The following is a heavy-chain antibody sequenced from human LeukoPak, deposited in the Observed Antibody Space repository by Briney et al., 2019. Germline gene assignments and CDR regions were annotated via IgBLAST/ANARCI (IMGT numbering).Heavy chain of an antibody. CDR3: ARWNGAFDI. J-gene: IGHJ3*02. D-gene: IGHD1-1*01. Sequence: SETLSLTCTVSGGSISSSSYYWGWIRQPPGKGLEWIGSIYYSGSTYYNPSLKSRVTISVDTSKNQFSLKLSSVTAADTAVYYCARWNGAFDIWGQGTVVTVSS. V-gene: IGHV4-39*07. CDR1: GGSISSSSYY. CDR2: IYYSGST.